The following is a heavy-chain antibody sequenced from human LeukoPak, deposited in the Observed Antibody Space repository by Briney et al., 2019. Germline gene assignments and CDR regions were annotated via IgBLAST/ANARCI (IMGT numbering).Heavy chain of an antibody. J-gene: IGHJ3*01. CDR1: GFTFSGHW. D-gene: IGHD2-15*01. Sequence: GGSLRLSCAASGFTFSGHWMQWVRQVPGKGLVWVARMNSDGTSIIHADSVKGRFTISRDNAENTLYLQMNSLRPEDTALYYCARSQSGVFDVWGQGTMVIVSS. V-gene: IGHV3-74*01. CDR2: MNSDGTSI. CDR3: ARSQSGVFDV.